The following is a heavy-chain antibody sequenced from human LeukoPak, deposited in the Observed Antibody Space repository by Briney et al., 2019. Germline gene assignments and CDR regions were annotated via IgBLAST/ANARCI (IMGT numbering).Heavy chain of an antibody. CDR2: ISGYNGNT. D-gene: IGHD6-13*01. Sequence: ASVKVSRTASGYSFTSYGITWVRQAPGQGLEWMGWISGYNGNTNYAQKLQGRVTMTTDTSTSTAYMELRSLRSDDTAVYYCARRYSSSWYGGSFDYWGQGTLVTVSS. J-gene: IGHJ4*02. CDR3: ARRYSSSWYGGSFDY. CDR1: GYSFTSYG. V-gene: IGHV1-18*01.